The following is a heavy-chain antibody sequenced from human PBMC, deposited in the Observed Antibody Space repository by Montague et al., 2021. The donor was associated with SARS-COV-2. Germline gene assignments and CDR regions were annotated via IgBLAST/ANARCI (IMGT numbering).Heavy chain of an antibody. D-gene: IGHD4-23*01. J-gene: IGHJ3*02. Sequence: SVTLSLTCTVSGGSITGYYWSWLRRSPGKGLEWIAYIYDGGAVNYNPSLGSRVTISTDTSKNQLSLKVNSVTAADTAVYCCVRDHPYGGPRGAYDIWGQGTVVTVSS. CDR3: VRDHPYGGPRGAYDI. CDR1: GGSITGYY. V-gene: IGHV4-59*01. CDR2: IYDGGAV.